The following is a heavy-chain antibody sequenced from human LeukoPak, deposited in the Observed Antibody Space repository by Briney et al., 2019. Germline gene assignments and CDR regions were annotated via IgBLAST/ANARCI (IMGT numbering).Heavy chain of an antibody. J-gene: IGHJ4*02. CDR1: GFTFSSYA. CDR2: ISGSGGST. Sequence: GGSLRLSCAASGFTFSSYAMSWVRQAPGKGLEWVSAISGSGGSTYYADSVKGRFTISRDNSKNTLNLQMNSLRAEDTAVYYCAFPRGVLRYFDGAFDYWGQGTLVTVSS. D-gene: IGHD3-9*01. CDR3: AFPRGVLRYFDGAFDY. V-gene: IGHV3-23*01.